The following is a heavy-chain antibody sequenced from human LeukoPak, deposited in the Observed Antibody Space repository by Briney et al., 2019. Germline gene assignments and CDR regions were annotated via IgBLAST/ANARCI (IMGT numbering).Heavy chain of an antibody. CDR1: GFTFSGSA. CDR3: AKDLNWGGR. D-gene: IGHD7-27*01. J-gene: IGHJ4*02. V-gene: IGHV3-23*01. CDR2: ISGSGVT. Sequence: GGSLRLSCAASGFTFSGSAMHWVRQAPGKGLEWVSGISGSGVTDYADSVKGRFTISRDNSKNTLYLQMNSLRAEDTAVYYCAKDLNWGGRWGQGTLVTVSS.